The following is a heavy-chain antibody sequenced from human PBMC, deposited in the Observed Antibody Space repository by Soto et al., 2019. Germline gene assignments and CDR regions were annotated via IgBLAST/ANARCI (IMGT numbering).Heavy chain of an antibody. Sequence: SVKVSCKASGGTFSSYAISWVRQAPGQGLEWMGGIIPIFGTANYAQKFQGRVTITADESTSTAYMELSSLRSEDTAVYYCARNPYYYGSGSCYTPPAFDIWGQGTMVTV. CDR1: GGTFSSYA. V-gene: IGHV1-69*13. CDR3: ARNPYYYGSGSCYTPPAFDI. CDR2: IIPIFGTA. J-gene: IGHJ3*02. D-gene: IGHD3-10*01.